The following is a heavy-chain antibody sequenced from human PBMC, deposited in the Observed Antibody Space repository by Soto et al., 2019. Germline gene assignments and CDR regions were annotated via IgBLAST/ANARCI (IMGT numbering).Heavy chain of an antibody. D-gene: IGHD2-2*01. CDR2: IYTSGST. J-gene: IGHJ4*02. V-gene: IGHV4-4*07. Sequence: QVQLQESGPGLVKPSETLSLTCTVSGVSISSYYWSWIRQPAGKGLEWIGRIYTSGSTNYNPSLKSRVTMSVDTSKNQFSLKLSSVTAADTAVYYCARDSRYCSSTSCSDYWGQGTLVTVSS. CDR3: ARDSRYCSSTSCSDY. CDR1: GVSISSYY.